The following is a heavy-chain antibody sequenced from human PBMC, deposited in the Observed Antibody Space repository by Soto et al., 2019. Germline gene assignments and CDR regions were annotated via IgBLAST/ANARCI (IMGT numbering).Heavy chain of an antibody. J-gene: IGHJ4*02. CDR2: IIPVVGTT. V-gene: IGHV1-69*06. Sequence: QVQLGQSGAEVKKPGSSVKVSCKASGDTFTTNSLNWVRQSPGQGLEWMGGIIPVVGTTKYAQKYQDRVTITGDKSTNTAYMELSSLRSDYTAVYYCARGLLYATTYFDYWGQGTPISGSS. D-gene: IGHD2-8*01. CDR3: ARGLLYATTYFDY. CDR1: GDTFTTNS.